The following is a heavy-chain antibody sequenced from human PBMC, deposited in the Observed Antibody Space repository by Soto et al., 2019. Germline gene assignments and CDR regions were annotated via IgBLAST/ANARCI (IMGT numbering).Heavy chain of an antibody. CDR2: IWYDGSNQ. J-gene: IGHJ4*02. Sequence: QVQLVESGGGVVQPGRSLRLSCAASGFNFSIYGMHWVRQAPGKGLEWVAIIWYDGSNQYYADSAKGRFTISRDNSKNTLYLQMNSLRAEDTAVYFCARCTPTDYWGQGTPVTVSS. CDR3: ARCTPTDY. D-gene: IGHD2-15*01. CDR1: GFNFSIYG. V-gene: IGHV3-33*01.